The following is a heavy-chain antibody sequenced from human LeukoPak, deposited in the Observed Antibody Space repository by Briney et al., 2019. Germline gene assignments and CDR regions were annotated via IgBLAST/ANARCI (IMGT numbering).Heavy chain of an antibody. D-gene: IGHD3-22*01. CDR1: GGSISSGSYY. J-gene: IGHJ3*02. CDR3: ARDPGRNSSGYYNLRSTFDI. CDR2: IYTSGST. V-gene: IGHV4-61*02. Sequence: SQTLSLTCTVSGGSISSGSYYWSWIRQPAGKGLEWIGRIYTSGSTNYNPSLKSRVTISVDTSKNQFSLKLSSVTAADTAVYYCARDPGRNSSGYYNLRSTFDIWGQGTMVTVSS.